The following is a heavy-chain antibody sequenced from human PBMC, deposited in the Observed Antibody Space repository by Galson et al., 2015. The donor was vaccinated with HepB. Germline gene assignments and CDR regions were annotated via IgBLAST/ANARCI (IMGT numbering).Heavy chain of an antibody. CDR3: TTAGDCSSPYCYKSVDF. D-gene: IGHD2-2*02. CDR2: IKSHTDGGTV. V-gene: IGHV3-15*01. Sequence: SLRLSCAASGFTFTNAWMSWVRQAPGKGLEWVGRIKSHTDGGTVDYAAPVKGRFTISRDDSKNTLYLQMNSLQSEDTGDYYCTTAGDCSSPYCYKSVDFWGQGTLVTVSS. CDR1: GFTFTNAW. J-gene: IGHJ4*02.